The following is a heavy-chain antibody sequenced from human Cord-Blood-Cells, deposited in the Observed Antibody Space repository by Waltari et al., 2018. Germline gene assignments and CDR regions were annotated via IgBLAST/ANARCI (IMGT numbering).Heavy chain of an antibody. CDR1: GWSFSGYY. J-gene: IGHJ4*02. CDR3: ARGLSITMVRGVNRGYFDY. D-gene: IGHD3-10*01. CDR2: INHSGST. V-gene: IGHV4-34*01. Sequence: QVQLQQWGAGLLKPSETLSLTCAVYGWSFSGYYWSWLRPPPGKGLEWIGEINHSGSTNYNPSLKSRVPISVDTSKNQFSLKLSSVTAADTAVYYCARGLSITMVRGVNRGYFDYWGQGTLVTVSS.